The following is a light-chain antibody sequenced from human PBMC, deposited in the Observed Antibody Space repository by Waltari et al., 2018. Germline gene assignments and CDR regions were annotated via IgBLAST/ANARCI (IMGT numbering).Light chain of an antibody. CDR1: QGISNW. Sequence: DIKLTHSPSSVSASVGDRVTITCRASQGISNWLAWYQQKPGKAPKLLIYAASILQTGVPSRFSGSGSGTDFTLTISNLQPEDFATYFCQQGNSFPPTFGQGTKVEVK. V-gene: IGKV1-12*01. J-gene: IGKJ1*01. CDR3: QQGNSFPPT. CDR2: AAS.